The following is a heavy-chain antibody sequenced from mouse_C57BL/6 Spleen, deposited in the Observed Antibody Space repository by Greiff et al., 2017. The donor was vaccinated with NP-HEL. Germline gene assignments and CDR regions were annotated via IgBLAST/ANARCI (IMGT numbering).Heavy chain of an antibody. CDR2: IYPGDGDT. Sequence: QVQLQQSGAELVKPGASVKISCKASGYAFSSYWMNWVKQRPGKGLEWIGQIYPGDGDTNYNGKFKGKATLTADKSSSTAYMQLSSLTSEDSAVYVCAREASYYAAFDYWGQGTTLTVSS. J-gene: IGHJ2*01. CDR3: AREASYYAAFDY. CDR1: GYAFSSYW. V-gene: IGHV1-80*01. D-gene: IGHD2-10*01.